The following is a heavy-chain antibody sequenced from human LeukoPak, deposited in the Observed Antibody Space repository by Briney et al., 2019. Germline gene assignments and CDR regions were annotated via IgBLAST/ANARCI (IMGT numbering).Heavy chain of an antibody. D-gene: IGHD4-17*01. V-gene: IGHV4-61*02. J-gene: IGHJ4*02. CDR1: GGSLSSGSYY. CDR3: ARVGGYGDKIDY. Sequence: SETLSLTCTVSGGSLSSGSYYWSWIRQPAGKGLEWIGRIYTSGNTNYNPSLKSRVTISVDTSKNQFSLKLSSVTAADTAVYYCARVGGYGDKIDYGGRGTLVTVSS. CDR2: IYTSGNT.